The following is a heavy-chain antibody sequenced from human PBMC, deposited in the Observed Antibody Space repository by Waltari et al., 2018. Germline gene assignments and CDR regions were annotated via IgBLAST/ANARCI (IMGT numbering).Heavy chain of an antibody. J-gene: IGHJ3*02. CDR2: IYYSGST. D-gene: IGHD6-13*01. CDR3: ARRIAAANDAFDI. CDR1: GGSISSSSYY. V-gene: IGHV4-39*01. Sequence: QLQLQESGPGLVKPSETLSLTCTVSGGSISSSSYYWGWIRQPPGKGLEWIGSIYYSGSTYYNPSLKRRVTISVDTSKNQFSLKLSSVTAADTAVYYCARRIAAANDAFDIWGQGTMVTVSS.